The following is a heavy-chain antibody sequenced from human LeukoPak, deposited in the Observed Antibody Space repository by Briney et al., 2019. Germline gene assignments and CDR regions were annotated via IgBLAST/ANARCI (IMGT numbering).Heavy chain of an antibody. CDR1: GGSISTYY. CDR3: ARVDSINWYDSRGYFDY. Sequence: SETLSLTCTVSGGSISTYYWSWIRQPPGKGLEWIGYIYYTGSTNYNPSLKSRVTLSVDTSKNQFSLNLSSVTAADTAVYYCARVDSINWYDSRGYFDYRGQGTLVTVSS. J-gene: IGHJ4*02. D-gene: IGHD6-13*01. V-gene: IGHV4-59*01. CDR2: IYYTGST.